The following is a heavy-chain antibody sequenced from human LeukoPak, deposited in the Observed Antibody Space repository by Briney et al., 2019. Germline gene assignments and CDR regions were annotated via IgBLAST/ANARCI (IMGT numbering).Heavy chain of an antibody. J-gene: IGHJ5*01. CDR3: ARGELLATVVTPGGLNWFDS. D-gene: IGHD4-23*01. Sequence: SETLSLTCTVSGASLSSSGYYCAWIHLPPGKGLEWIGSIHYSGSTYYNPSLESRVTISVDTSKNQFTLKLTSMTAADTAAYYCARGELLATVVTPGGLNWFDSWGQGTLVTVSS. CDR2: IHYSGST. V-gene: IGHV4-39*01. CDR1: GASLSSSGYY.